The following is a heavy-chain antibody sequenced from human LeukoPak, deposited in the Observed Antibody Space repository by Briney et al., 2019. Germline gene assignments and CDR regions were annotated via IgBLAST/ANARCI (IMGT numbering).Heavy chain of an antibody. J-gene: IGHJ6*03. CDR2: INHSGST. D-gene: IGHD2-2*01. V-gene: IGHV4-34*01. CDR3: ARGGETPRYCSSTSCRKNYYYYYMDV. CDR1: GGSFSGYY. Sequence: SETLSLTCAVYGGSFSGYYWSWIRQPPGKGLEWIGEINHSGSTNYNPSLKSRVTTSVDTSKNQFSLKLSSGTAADTAVYYCARGGETPRYCSSTSCRKNYYYYYMDVWGKGTTVTVSS.